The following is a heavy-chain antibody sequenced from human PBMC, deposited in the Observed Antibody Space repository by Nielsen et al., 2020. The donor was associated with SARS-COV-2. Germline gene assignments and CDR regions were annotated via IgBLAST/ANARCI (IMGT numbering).Heavy chain of an antibody. CDR3: AKRYERRAPNSDY. V-gene: IGHV4-31*02. CDR2: IYYSGST. D-gene: IGHD1-1*01. Sequence: RQAPGKGLEWIGYIYYSGSTYYNPSLKSRVTISVDTSKNQFSLKLSSVTAADTAVYYCAKRYERRAPNSDYWGQGTLVTVSS. J-gene: IGHJ4*02.